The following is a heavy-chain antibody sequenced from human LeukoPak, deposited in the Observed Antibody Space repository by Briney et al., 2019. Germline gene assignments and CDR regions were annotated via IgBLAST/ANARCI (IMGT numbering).Heavy chain of an antibody. CDR3: ARGRSGWYFDL. CDR2: ISSSSTTI. Sequence: GGSLRLSCAASGFTFTDYSMNWVRQTPGKGLEWISYISSSSTTIYYADSVKGRFTISRDNAKNSLDLQMNSLRDEDTAVYYCARGRSGWYFDLWGRGTLVTVSS. D-gene: IGHD3-10*01. J-gene: IGHJ2*01. CDR1: GFTFTDYS. V-gene: IGHV3-48*02.